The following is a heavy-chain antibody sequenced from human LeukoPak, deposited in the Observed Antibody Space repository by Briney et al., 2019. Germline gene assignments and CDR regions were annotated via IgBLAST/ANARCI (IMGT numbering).Heavy chain of an antibody. D-gene: IGHD2-8*01. V-gene: IGHV4-4*09. CDR1: GGSISSYY. Sequence: ETLSLTCTVSGGSISSYYWSWIRQPPGKRLEWIGYIYNSGSTNYNPSLKSRVTISVDTSKNQFSLKLSSVTAADTAVYYCARRYCTNGVCYPWFDPWGQGTLVTVSS. CDR2: IYNSGST. CDR3: ARRYCTNGVCYPWFDP. J-gene: IGHJ5*02.